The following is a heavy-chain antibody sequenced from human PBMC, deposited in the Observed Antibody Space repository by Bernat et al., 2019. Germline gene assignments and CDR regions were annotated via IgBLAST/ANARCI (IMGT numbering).Heavy chain of an antibody. CDR3: AKATDILTGGNSFDP. D-gene: IGHD3-9*01. Sequence: QVQLQQWGAGLLKPSETLSLTCAVYGGSFSGYYWSWIRQPPGKGLEWIGEINHSGSTNYNPSLKSRVTISVDTSKNQFSLKLSSVTAADTAVYYCAKATDILTGGNSFDPWGQGTLVTVSS. V-gene: IGHV4-34*01. CDR2: INHSGST. J-gene: IGHJ5*02. CDR1: GGSFSGYY.